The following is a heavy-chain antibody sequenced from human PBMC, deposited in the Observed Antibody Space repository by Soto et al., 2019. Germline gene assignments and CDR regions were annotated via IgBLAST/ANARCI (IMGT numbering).Heavy chain of an antibody. J-gene: IGHJ6*02. V-gene: IGHV1-69*06. CDR3: ARSQYYDFWSGSPYYYYYGMDV. D-gene: IGHD3-3*01. CDR2: IIPIFGTA. Sequence: VASVKVSCKASGGTFSSYAISWVRQAPGQGLEWMGGIIPIFGTANYAQKFQGRVTITADKSTSTAYMELSSLRSEDTAVYYCARSQYYDFWSGSPYYYYYGMDVWGQGTTVTVSS. CDR1: GGTFSSYA.